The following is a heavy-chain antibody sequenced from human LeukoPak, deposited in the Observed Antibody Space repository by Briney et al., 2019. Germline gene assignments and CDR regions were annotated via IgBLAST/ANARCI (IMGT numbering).Heavy chain of an antibody. D-gene: IGHD6-13*01. Sequence: SETLSLTCTVSGGSISSSSYYWGWIRQPPGKGLEWIGSIYYSGSTYYNPSLKSRVTISVDTSKNQFSLKLSSVTAADTAVYYCARHPCQTPFPWGLAGCRVDAFDIWGQGTMVTVSS. J-gene: IGHJ3*02. CDR2: IYYSGST. V-gene: IGHV4-39*01. CDR1: GGSISSSSYY. CDR3: ARHPCQTPFPWGLAGCRVDAFDI.